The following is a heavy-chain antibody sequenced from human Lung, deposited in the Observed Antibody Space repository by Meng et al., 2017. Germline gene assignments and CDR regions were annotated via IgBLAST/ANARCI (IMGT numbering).Heavy chain of an antibody. V-gene: IGHV2-5*02. CDR2: IYWDDDK. D-gene: IGHD3-22*01. Sequence: QITLKESCPTLVKPTQTLMLTCPFSGFSLSTSGVGVGWIRQPPGKALEWLALIYWDDDKRYSPSLKSRLTITKDTSKNQVVLTMTNMDPVDTATYYCAHIVLYDSYDYWGQGTLVTVSS. CDR3: AHIVLYDSYDY. CDR1: GFSLSTSGVG. J-gene: IGHJ4*02.